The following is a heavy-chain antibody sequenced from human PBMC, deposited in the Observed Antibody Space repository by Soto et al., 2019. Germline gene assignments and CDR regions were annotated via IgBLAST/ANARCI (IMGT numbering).Heavy chain of an antibody. CDR2: IYYSGST. Sequence: SETLSLSCTVSGFSISSSRYYWGRIRQPPGQGLEWIGSIYYSGSTYYNPSLESRVTISVDTSKKQFSLKLGSVTAADTAVYYCARQVLSGYDRRGLDAIHIWGQAIMV. CDR1: GFSISSSRYY. J-gene: IGHJ3*02. V-gene: IGHV4-39*01. CDR3: ARQVLSGYDRRGLDAIHI. D-gene: IGHD5-12*01.